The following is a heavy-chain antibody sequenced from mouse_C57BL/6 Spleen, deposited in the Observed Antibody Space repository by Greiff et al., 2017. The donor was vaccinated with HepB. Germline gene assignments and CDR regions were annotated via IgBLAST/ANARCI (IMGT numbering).Heavy chain of an antibody. D-gene: IGHD1-1*01. CDR3: ARRAPFYYCGSRYYAMDY. J-gene: IGHJ4*01. CDR1: GFSLSTSGMG. CDR2: IYWDDDK. Sequence: QVTLKVSGPGILQSSQTLSLTCSSSGFSLSTSGMGVSWIRQPSGKGLEWLAHIYWDDDKRYNPSLKSRLTISKDTSRNQVFLKITSVDTADTATCYCARRAPFYYCGSRYYAMDYWGQGTSVTVSS. V-gene: IGHV8-12*01.